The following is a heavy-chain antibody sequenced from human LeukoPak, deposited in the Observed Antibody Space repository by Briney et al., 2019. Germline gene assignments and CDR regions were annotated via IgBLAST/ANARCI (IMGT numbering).Heavy chain of an antibody. Sequence: ASVKVSCKASGYTFTHYAVHWVRQAPGQRLEWMGWTNVGNDYTESSQKFQDRLTITSDATATTVYMELSSLRSEDTAVYYCARDDFSTYPGLNYFDYWGQGSLVTVSS. D-gene: IGHD4-11*01. CDR2: TNVGNDYT. CDR1: GYTFTHYA. J-gene: IGHJ4*02. V-gene: IGHV1-3*01. CDR3: ARDDFSTYPGLNYFDY.